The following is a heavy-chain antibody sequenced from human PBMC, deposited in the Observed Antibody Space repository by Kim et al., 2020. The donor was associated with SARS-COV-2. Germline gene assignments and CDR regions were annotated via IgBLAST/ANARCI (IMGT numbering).Heavy chain of an antibody. CDR1: GFTFSSYW. J-gene: IGHJ6*02. CDR2: INSDGSST. Sequence: GGSLRLSCAASGFTFSSYWMHWVRQAPGKGLVWVSRINSDGSSTSYADSVKGRFTISRDNAKNTLYLQMNSLRAEDTAVYYCARDGYSYAYYYYYYGMDVWGQGTMVTVSS. D-gene: IGHD5-18*01. CDR3: ARDGYSYAYYYYYYGMDV. V-gene: IGHV3-74*01.